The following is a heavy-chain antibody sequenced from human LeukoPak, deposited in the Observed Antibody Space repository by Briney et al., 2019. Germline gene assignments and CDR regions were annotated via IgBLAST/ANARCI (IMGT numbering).Heavy chain of an antibody. D-gene: IGHD5-24*01. CDR3: ARGDVYFDY. J-gene: IGHJ4*02. CDR2: ISAYKRNT. V-gene: IGHV1-18*01. CDR1: GYTFTSYG. Sequence: ASVKVSCKASGYTFTSYGISWVRQAPGQGLEWMGWISAYKRNTNYAQKFQGRVTMTTDTSTSTAYMELRRLTSDDTAFYYCARGDVYFDYWGQGTLVTVSS.